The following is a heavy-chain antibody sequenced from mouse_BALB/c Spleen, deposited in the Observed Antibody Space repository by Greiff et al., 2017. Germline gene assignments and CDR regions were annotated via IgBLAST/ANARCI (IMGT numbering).Heavy chain of an antibody. V-gene: IGHV5-6*01. CDR3: ARHTRGGSSYYAMDY. J-gene: IGHJ4*01. Sequence: EVQLVESGGDLVKPGGSLKLSCAASGFTFSSYGMSWVRQTPDKRLEWVATISSGGSYTYYPDSVKGRFTISRDNAKNTLYLQMSSLKSEDTAMYYCARHTRGGSSYYAMDYWGQGTSVTVSS. D-gene: IGHD1-1*01. CDR2: ISSGGSYT. CDR1: GFTFSSYG.